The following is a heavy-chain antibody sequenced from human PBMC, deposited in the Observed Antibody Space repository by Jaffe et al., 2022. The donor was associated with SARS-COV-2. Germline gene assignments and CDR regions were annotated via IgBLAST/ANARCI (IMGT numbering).Heavy chain of an antibody. CDR1: GFTFNDYY. CDR2: ITSSGRSI. Sequence: QVQLVESGGGLVNPGGSLRLSCAASGFTFNDYYMSWIRQAPGKGLEWVSYITSSGRSIYYADSVKGRFTISRDNAKNSLYLQMNSLRAEDTAVYYCARVDVETNGMDVWGQGTTVTVSS. J-gene: IGHJ6*02. V-gene: IGHV3-11*01. CDR3: ARVDVETNGMDV. D-gene: IGHD5-18*01.